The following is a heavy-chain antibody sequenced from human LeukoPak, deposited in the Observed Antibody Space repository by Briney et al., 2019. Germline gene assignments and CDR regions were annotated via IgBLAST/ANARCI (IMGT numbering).Heavy chain of an antibody. CDR1: GFTFSSYA. CDR3: ARGYSSSWYPLPPFDY. J-gene: IGHJ4*02. D-gene: IGHD6-13*01. Sequence: GRSLRLSCAASGFTFSSYAMHWVRQAPGKGLEWVAVISYDGSNKYYADSVKGRFTISRDNSKNTLYLQMNSLRAEDTAVYYCARGYSSSWYPLPPFDYWGQGTLVTVSS. V-gene: IGHV3-30*04. CDR2: ISYDGSNK.